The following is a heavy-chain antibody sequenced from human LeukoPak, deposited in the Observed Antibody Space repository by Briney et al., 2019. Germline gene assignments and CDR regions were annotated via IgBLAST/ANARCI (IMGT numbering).Heavy chain of an antibody. V-gene: IGHV3-11*01. J-gene: IGHJ4*02. CDR2: ISSSGSTI. CDR3: ARIPVYCSSTSCYLDY. CDR1: GFTFSDYY. D-gene: IGHD2-2*01. Sequence: PGGSLRLSCAASGFTFSDYYMSWIRQAPGKGLEWVSYISSSGSTIYYADSVKGRFTISRDNAKNSLYLQINSLRAEDTAVYYCARIPVYCSSTSCYLDYWGQGTLVTVSS.